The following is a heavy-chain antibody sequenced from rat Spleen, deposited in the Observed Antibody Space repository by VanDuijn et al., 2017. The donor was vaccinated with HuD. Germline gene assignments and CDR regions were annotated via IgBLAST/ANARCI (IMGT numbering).Heavy chain of an antibody. D-gene: IGHD4-3*01. J-gene: IGHJ2*01. CDR1: GFTFSDYY. CDR2: ISTGGGST. V-gene: IGHV5-25*01. Sequence: EVQLVESGGGLVQPGRSLNLSCAASGFTFSDYYMAWVRQAPTKGLEWVAYISTGGGSTYYRDSVKGRFTISRDNAQSTLYLQMDSLRSEDTATYYCARHEGFGVHYWGQGVMVTVSS. CDR3: ARHEGFGVHY.